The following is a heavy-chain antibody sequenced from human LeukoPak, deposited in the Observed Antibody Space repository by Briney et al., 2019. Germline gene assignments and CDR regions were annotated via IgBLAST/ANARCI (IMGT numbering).Heavy chain of an antibody. J-gene: IGHJ4*02. D-gene: IGHD2-2*01. CDR1: GFTFSRYA. CDR2: IGGSGGTT. Sequence: GGSLRLSCAASGFTFSRYAMSWVRQAPGKGLEWVSSIGGSGGTTYYADSVQGRFTISRDNSKNTLYLQMNSLRAEDTAVYYCARDQLTYPKPQYYFDYWGQGTLVTVSS. CDR3: ARDQLTYPKPQYYFDY. V-gene: IGHV3-23*01.